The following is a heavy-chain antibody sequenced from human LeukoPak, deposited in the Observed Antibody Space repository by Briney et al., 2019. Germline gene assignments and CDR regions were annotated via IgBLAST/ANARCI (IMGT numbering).Heavy chain of an antibody. CDR3: ARGRYSSSPTGYFQH. CDR1: GFSISSGSYF. J-gene: IGHJ1*01. CDR2: IYTSGST. D-gene: IGHD6-13*01. Sequence: SETLSLTCTVSGFSISSGSYFWSWIRQPAGKGLEWIGRIYTSGSTNYNPSLKSRVTISVDTSKNQFSLKLSSVTAADTAVYYCARGRYSSSPTGYFQHWGQGTLVTVSS. V-gene: IGHV4-61*02.